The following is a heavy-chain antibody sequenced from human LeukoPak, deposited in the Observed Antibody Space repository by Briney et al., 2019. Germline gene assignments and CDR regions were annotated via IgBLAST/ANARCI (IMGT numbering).Heavy chain of an antibody. CDR2: INSNNGNT. V-gene: IGHV1-18*01. Sequence: ASVKVSCKTSGYSFTSYGISWVRQAPGQGLEWMGWINSNNGNTNYAQKLQDRVTMTTETSTSTAYMELRSLRSDDTAVYYCARSRGGYSYGYGEDWGQGTLVTVSS. CDR1: GYSFTSYG. D-gene: IGHD5-18*01. CDR3: ARSRGGYSYGYGED. J-gene: IGHJ4*02.